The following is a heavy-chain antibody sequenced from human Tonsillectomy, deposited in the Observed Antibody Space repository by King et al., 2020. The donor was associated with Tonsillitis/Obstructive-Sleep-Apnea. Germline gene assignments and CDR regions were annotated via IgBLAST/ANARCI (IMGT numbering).Heavy chain of an antibody. CDR1: GFTFSSYG. V-gene: IGHV3-30*18. CDR2: ISYDGSNK. J-gene: IGHJ6*02. Sequence: VQLVESGGGVVQPGRSLRLSCAASGFTFSSYGMHWVRQAPGKGLEWVAVISYDGSNKYYADSVKGRFTISRDNSKNTLYLQKNSLRAEDTAVYYCAKSKNALRLWECLPSGGMDVWGQGTTVTVSS. D-gene: IGHD3-3*01. CDR3: AKSKNALRLWECLPSGGMDV.